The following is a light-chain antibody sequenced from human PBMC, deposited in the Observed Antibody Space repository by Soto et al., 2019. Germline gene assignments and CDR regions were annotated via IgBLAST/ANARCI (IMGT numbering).Light chain of an antibody. CDR2: DAS. V-gene: IGKV1-5*01. CDR1: QSISDW. J-gene: IGKJ1*01. CDR3: QRYNNYPWT. Sequence: DIPMTQSPSTLSASVGDRVTITCRASQSISDWLAWYQQKPGKAPKLLIYDASILQSGVPSRFSGSGSGTEFTLTISSLQPDDFATYYCQRYNNYPWTFGQGTKVEIK.